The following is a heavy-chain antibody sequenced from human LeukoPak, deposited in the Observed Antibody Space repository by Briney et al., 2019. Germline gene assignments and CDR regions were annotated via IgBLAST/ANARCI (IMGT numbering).Heavy chain of an antibody. Sequence: GGSLRLSCAASGFAFSSYWMHWVLQVPGKGLVWLSRINGDGSYTKYADSVKGRFTISRDNAQNTLFLQMNSLSAEDTAVYFCARDKSEYDSSGRGDYWGQGPLVTVSS. V-gene: IGHV3-74*03. CDR1: GFAFSSYW. J-gene: IGHJ4*02. CDR2: INGDGSYT. D-gene: IGHD3-22*01. CDR3: ARDKSEYDSSGRGDY.